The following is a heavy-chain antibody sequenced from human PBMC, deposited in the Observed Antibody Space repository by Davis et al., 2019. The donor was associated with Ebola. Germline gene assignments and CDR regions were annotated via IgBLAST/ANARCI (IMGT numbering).Heavy chain of an antibody. CDR3: AREKRGYCTGGICYTSNAFDI. CDR2: IYYSGNT. V-gene: IGHV4-61*01. CDR1: GGSISSSSHY. D-gene: IGHD2-8*02. Sequence: SETLSLTCTVSGGSISSSSHYWGWIRQPPGKGLEWIGYIYYSGNTNYNPSLKSRVTISVDTSKNQFSLKLNSVIAADTAVYYCAREKRGYCTGGICYTSNAFDIWGQGTMVTVSS. J-gene: IGHJ3*02.